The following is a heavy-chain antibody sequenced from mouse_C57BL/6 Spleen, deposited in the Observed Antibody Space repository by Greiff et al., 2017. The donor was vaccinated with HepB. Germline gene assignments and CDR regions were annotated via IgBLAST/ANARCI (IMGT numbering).Heavy chain of an antibody. CDR1: GYAFSSYW. D-gene: IGHD1-1*01. CDR2: IYPGDGDT. V-gene: IGHV1-80*01. Sequence: QVHVKQSGAELVKPGASVKISCKASGYAFSSYWMNWVKQRPGKGLEWIGQIYPGDGDTNYNGKFKGKATLTADKSSSTAYMQLSSLTSEDSAVYFCARGSYGSSPYFDYWGQGTTLTVSS. CDR3: ARGSYGSSPYFDY. J-gene: IGHJ2*01.